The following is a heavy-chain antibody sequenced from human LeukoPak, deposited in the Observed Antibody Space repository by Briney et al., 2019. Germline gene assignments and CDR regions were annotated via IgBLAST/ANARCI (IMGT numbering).Heavy chain of an antibody. D-gene: IGHD6-13*01. Sequence: GESLKISCKGSGYSFTSYWISWVRQVPGKGLEWMGRIDPSDSYTNYSPSFQGHVTISADKSITTAYLQWSSLKASDTAMYYCARHIVAAGTGLLGGIDYWGQGTLVTVSS. CDR3: ARHIVAAGTGLLGGIDY. V-gene: IGHV5-10-1*01. J-gene: IGHJ4*02. CDR1: GYSFTSYW. CDR2: IDPSDSYT.